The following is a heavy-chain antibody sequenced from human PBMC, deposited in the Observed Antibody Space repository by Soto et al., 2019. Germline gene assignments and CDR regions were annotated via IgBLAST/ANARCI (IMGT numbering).Heavy chain of an antibody. J-gene: IGHJ6*02. CDR2: IYYSGGT. Sequence: QVQLQESGPGLVKPSETLSLTCTVSGGSISSYYWSWIRQPPGKGLEWIGYIYYSGGTSYSPSLRSRVTISVATSKNQFSLKLSSVTAADTAVYYCARDRSNYGMDVWGQGTTVTVSS. CDR1: GGSISSYY. V-gene: IGHV4-59*01. CDR3: ARDRSNYGMDV.